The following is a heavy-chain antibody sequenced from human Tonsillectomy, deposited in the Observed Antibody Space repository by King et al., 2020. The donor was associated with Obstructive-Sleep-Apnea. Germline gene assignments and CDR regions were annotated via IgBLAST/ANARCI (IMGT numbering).Heavy chain of an antibody. J-gene: IGHJ6*02. CDR1: GGSISSGGYY. Sequence: VQLQESGPGLVKPSQTLSLTCTVSGGSISSGGYYWSWIRQHPGKGLEWIGYIYYSGSTYYNPSLKSRVTISVDTSKNQFSLKLSSVTAADTAVYYCARESGSGWSPKAYYGMDVWGQGTTVTVSS. D-gene: IGHD6-19*01. CDR2: IYYSGST. V-gene: IGHV4-31*03. CDR3: ARESGSGWSPKAYYGMDV.